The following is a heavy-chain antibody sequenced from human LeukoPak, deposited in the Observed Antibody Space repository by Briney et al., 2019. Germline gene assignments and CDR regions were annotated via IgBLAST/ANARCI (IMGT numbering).Heavy chain of an antibody. CDR2: ISSSSSTI. Sequence: GGSLRLSCAASGFTFSSYSMNWVRQAPGKGLEWVSYISSSSSTIYYADSVKGRFTISRDNAKNSLYLQMNSLRAEDTAVYYCARGEYSSWFGPWGQGTLVTVSS. CDR3: ARGEYSSWFGP. D-gene: IGHD4-11*01. J-gene: IGHJ5*02. CDR1: GFTFSSYS. V-gene: IGHV3-48*01.